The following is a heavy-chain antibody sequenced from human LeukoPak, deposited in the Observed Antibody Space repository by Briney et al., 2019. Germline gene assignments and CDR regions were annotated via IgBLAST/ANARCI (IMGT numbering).Heavy chain of an antibody. CDR2: IGGSGDYT. Sequence: SGGSLRLSCAASGFTFSSYWIHWVRQAPGKGLEWVSAIGGSGDYTYYADSVKGRFTISRDNSKNTLYLQMNSLRAEDTAIYYCAKDFAGYSSGQTDYWGQGTLVTVSS. J-gene: IGHJ4*02. CDR3: AKDFAGYSSGQTDY. V-gene: IGHV3-23*01. CDR1: GFTFSSYW. D-gene: IGHD6-19*01.